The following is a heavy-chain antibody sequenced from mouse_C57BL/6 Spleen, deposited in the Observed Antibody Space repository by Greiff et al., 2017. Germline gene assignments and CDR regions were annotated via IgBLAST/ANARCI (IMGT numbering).Heavy chain of an antibody. D-gene: IGHD3-2*02. J-gene: IGHJ4*01. V-gene: IGHV1-52*01. Sequence: QVQLKQPGAELVRPGSSVKLSCKASGYTFTSYWMHWVKQRPIQGLEWIGNIDPSDSETHYNQKFKDKATLTVDKSSSTAYMQLSSLTSEDSAVYYCARGGSYAMDYWGQGTSVTVS. CDR2: IDPSDSET. CDR1: GYTFTSYW. CDR3: ARGGSYAMDY.